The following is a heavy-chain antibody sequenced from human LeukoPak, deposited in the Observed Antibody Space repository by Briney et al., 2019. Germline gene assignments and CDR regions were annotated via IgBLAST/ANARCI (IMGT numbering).Heavy chain of an antibody. CDR1: GFTFSWYG. Sequence: GGSLRLSCAASGFTFSWYGIHWVRQAPGKGLEWVAFIQYDGSNKYYADSVKGRFTISRDNSKNTLFLQMSSLRVEDTAIYYCARDYVWGSSESDYWGQGTLVTVSS. V-gene: IGHV3-30*02. CDR3: ARDYVWGSSESDY. CDR2: IQYDGSNK. J-gene: IGHJ4*02. D-gene: IGHD7-27*01.